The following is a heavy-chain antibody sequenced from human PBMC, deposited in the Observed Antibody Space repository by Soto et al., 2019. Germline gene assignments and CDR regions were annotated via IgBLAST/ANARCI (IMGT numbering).Heavy chain of an antibody. CDR3: ARDPGHLATFWYYLDY. CDR1: GGSISSYY. J-gene: IGHJ4*02. V-gene: IGHV4-59*01. Sequence: SETLSLTCTVSGGSISSYYWSWIRQPPGKGLEWIGYIYYSGSTNYNPSLKSRVTISVDTSKNQFSLKLSSVTAADTAVYYCARDPGHLATFWYYLDYWGQGTLVTVSS. CDR2: IYYSGST. D-gene: IGHD3-16*01.